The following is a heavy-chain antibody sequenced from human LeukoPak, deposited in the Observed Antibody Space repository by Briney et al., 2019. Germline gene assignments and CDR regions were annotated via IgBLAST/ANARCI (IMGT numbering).Heavy chain of an antibody. D-gene: IGHD2-2*02. CDR1: GFTFSSYG. CDR3: AREVLGYCSSTSCYIENWFDP. V-gene: IGHV3-33*01. J-gene: IGHJ5*02. CDR2: IWYDGSNK. Sequence: PGRSLRLSCAASGFTFSSYGMHWVRQAPGKGLEWVAVIWYDGSNKYYADSVKGRFTISRDNSKNTLYLQMNSLRAEDTAVYYCAREVLGYCSSTSCYIENWFDPWGQGTLVTVSS.